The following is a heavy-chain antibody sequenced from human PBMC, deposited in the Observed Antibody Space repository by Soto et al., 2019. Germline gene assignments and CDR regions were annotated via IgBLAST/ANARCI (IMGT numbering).Heavy chain of an antibody. CDR2: ISAYSTNT. CDR1: GYTFTSYG. D-gene: IGHD3-9*01. CDR3: ARDADILTGYYTSGWFDP. Sequence: ASVKVSCKASGYTFTSYGLTWVRQAPGQGLERMGWISAYSTNTNYAQKFQGRVTLTTDTSTSTAYMELRSLRSDDTAVYYCARDADILTGYYTSGWFDPWGQGTLVTVSS. J-gene: IGHJ5*02. V-gene: IGHV1-18*01.